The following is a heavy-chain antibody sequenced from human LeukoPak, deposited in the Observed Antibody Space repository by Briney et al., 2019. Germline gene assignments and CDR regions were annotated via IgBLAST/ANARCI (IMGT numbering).Heavy chain of an antibody. CDR1: GFTFDRSA. CDR2: SCTDGDT. Sequence: GGSLRLSCAASGFTFDRSAMNWVRQAPGKGLEWVSASCTDGDTYYADSVKGRFTISRDNSKNTLYLQMNSLRAEDTAVYYCARASNRNSINFDYWGQGTLVTVSS. CDR3: ARASNRNSINFDY. J-gene: IGHJ4*02. D-gene: IGHD1-1*01. V-gene: IGHV3-23*01.